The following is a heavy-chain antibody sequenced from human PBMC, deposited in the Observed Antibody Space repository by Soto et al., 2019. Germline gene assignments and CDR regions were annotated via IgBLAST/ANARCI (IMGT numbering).Heavy chain of an antibody. Sequence: EVQLVESGGGLVQPGGSLRLSCAASGFTFSSSRMNWVRQAPGKGLEWVSYISSGSTTIYYADSVKGRFTISRDNAKNSLYLEMKSLRDEDTAVYYRAFESSSSRRGYSYYYAMDVGGQGTTVTVSS. CDR1: GFTFSSSR. CDR3: AFESSSSRRGYSYYYAMDV. V-gene: IGHV3-48*02. J-gene: IGHJ6*02. CDR2: ISSGSTTI. D-gene: IGHD6-6*01.